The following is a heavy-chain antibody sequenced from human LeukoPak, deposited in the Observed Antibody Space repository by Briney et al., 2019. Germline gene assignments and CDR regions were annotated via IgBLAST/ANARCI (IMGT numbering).Heavy chain of an antibody. Sequence: PGGSLRLSCAASGFTFSSYEMNWVRQAPGKGLEWVSYISSSGSTIYYADSVKGRFTISRDNAKNSLYLQMNSLRAEDTAVYYCARGGASYYYDSSGYPTIDYWGQGTLVTVSS. CDR2: ISSSGSTI. CDR3: ARGGASYYYDSSGYPTIDY. V-gene: IGHV3-48*03. CDR1: GFTFSSYE. D-gene: IGHD3-22*01. J-gene: IGHJ4*02.